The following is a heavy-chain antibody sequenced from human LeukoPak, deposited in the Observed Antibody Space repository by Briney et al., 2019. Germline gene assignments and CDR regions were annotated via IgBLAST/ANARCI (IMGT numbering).Heavy chain of an antibody. Sequence: GGSLRLSCAASGFTFSTYGMHWVRQAPGKGLEWVAVISNDGSNKYYADSVKGRFTISRDNSKNTLYLQMNSLRAEDTAVYYCAKDKLWFGDWDYYYYMDVWGKGTTVTISS. V-gene: IGHV3-30*18. CDR2: ISNDGSNK. D-gene: IGHD3-10*01. CDR3: AKDKLWFGDWDYYYYMDV. J-gene: IGHJ6*03. CDR1: GFTFSTYG.